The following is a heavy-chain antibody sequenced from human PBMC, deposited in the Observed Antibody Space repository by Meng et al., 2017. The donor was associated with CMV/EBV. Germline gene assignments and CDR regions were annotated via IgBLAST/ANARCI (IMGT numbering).Heavy chain of an antibody. D-gene: IGHD5-24*01. CDR2: IKSKTDGGTT. Sequence: GGSLRLSCAASGFTFSTAWMSWVRQAPGKGLEWVGRIKSKTDGGTTDYAAPVKGRFTISRDDSKNTLYLQMNSLKTEDTAVYYCTTDDGYNYYYYYGMDVWGQGTTVTVSS. CDR1: GFTFSTAW. J-gene: IGHJ6*02. V-gene: IGHV3-15*01. CDR3: TTDDGYNYYYYYGMDV.